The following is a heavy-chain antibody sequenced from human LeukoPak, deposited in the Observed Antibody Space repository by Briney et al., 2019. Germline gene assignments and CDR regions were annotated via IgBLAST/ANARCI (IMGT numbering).Heavy chain of an antibody. CDR3: ARLYSGSYFPGLDY. CDR2: IYYSGST. CDR1: GGSISSYY. D-gene: IGHD1-26*01. V-gene: IGHV4-59*01. Sequence: SETLSLTCTVSGGSISSYYWSWIRQPPGKGLEWIGYIYYSGSTNYNPSLKSRVTISVDTSKNQFSLKLSSVTAADTAVYYCARLYSGSYFPGLDYWGQGTLVTVSS. J-gene: IGHJ4*02.